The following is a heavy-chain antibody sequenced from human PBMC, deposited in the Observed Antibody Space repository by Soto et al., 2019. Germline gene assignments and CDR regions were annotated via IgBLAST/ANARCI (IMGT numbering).Heavy chain of an antibody. D-gene: IGHD2-8*01. J-gene: IGHJ6*02. CDR2: INPSGGST. V-gene: IGHV1-46*01. CDR3: AIDLPPYCTNGVCLPYYYGMDV. CDR1: GYTFTSYY. Sequence: ASVKVSCKASGYTFTSYYMHWVRQAPGQGLEWMGKINPSGGSTSYAQKLQGRVTMTRDTSTSTVYMELSSLRSEDTAVYYCAIDLPPYCTNGVCLPYYYGMDVWGQGTTVTVSS.